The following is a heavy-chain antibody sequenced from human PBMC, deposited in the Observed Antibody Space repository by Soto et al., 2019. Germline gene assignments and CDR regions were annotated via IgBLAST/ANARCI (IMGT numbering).Heavy chain of an antibody. D-gene: IGHD2-2*01. Sequence: GSLRLSCAASGYTLTELSMHWVRQAPGKGLEWMGGFDPEDGETIYAQKFQGRVTMTEDTSTDTAYMELSSLRSEDTAVYYCATVVPAAFDYWGQGTLVTVSS. V-gene: IGHV1-24*01. CDR3: ATVVPAAFDY. J-gene: IGHJ4*02. CDR1: GYTLTELS. CDR2: FDPEDGET.